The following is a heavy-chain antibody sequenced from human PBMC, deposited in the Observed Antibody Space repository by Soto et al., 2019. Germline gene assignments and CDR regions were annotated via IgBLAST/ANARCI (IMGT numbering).Heavy chain of an antibody. D-gene: IGHD6-13*01. V-gene: IGHV3-9*02. CDR2: ISWNSGSI. J-gene: IGHJ4*02. CDR1: GFTSDDYA. Sequence: GGSLRLSCAASGFTSDDYAMHWVRQAPGKGLEWVSGISWNSGSIGYADSVKGRFTISRDNAKNSLYLQMNSLRAEDTALYYCAKSTGYSSTEAFDYWGQGTLVTVSS. CDR3: AKSTGYSSTEAFDY.